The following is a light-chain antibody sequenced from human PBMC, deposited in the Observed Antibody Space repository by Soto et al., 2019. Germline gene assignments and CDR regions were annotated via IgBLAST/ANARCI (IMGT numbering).Light chain of an antibody. V-gene: IGKV3-15*01. CDR3: QHYNSYSEA. CDR2: GAS. J-gene: IGKJ1*01. CDR1: QSVSSN. Sequence: EIVMTQSPATLSVSPGERATLSCRASQSVSSNLARYQQKPGQAPRLLIYGASTRATGIPARFSGSGSGTEFTLTISSLQSEDFATYYCQHYNSYSEAFGQGTRWIS.